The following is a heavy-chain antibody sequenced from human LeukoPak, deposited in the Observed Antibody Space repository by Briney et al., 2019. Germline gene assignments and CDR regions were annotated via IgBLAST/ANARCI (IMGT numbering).Heavy chain of an antibody. V-gene: IGHV4-59*01. D-gene: IGHD2-15*01. CDR2: IYYSGST. CDR3: ARDMADIGPNWYFDL. Sequence: SETLSLTCTVSGGSISSYYWSWIRQPPGEGLEWIGYIYYSGSTNYNPSLKSRVTISVDTSKNQFSLKLSSVTAADTAVYYCARDMADIGPNWYFDLWGRGTLVTVSS. CDR1: GGSISSYY. J-gene: IGHJ2*01.